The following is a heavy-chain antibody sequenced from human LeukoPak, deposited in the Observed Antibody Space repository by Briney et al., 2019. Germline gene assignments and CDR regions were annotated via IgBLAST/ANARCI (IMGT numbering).Heavy chain of an antibody. V-gene: IGHV4-38-2*02. D-gene: IGHD3-16*01. CDR3: ASWGINWFDP. Sequence: SETLSLTCTVSGYSISSGYYWGWIRQPPGKGLEWIGSIYHSGSTYYNPSLKSRVTISVDASKNQFSLKLSSVTAADTAVYYCASWGINWFDPWGQGTLVTVSS. J-gene: IGHJ5*02. CDR1: GYSISSGYY. CDR2: IYHSGST.